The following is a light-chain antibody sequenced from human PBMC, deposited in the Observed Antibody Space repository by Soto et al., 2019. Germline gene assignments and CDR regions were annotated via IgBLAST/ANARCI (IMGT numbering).Light chain of an antibody. V-gene: IGKV1-5*01. Sequence: DIQMTQSPSTLSASVGDRVTITCRASQSISSWLAWYQQKPGKGPKLLIYDASSLESGVPSRFSGSGSGTEFTLTISSLQPDDFATYYCQQYNSYSLTFGGGTKVDIK. J-gene: IGKJ4*01. CDR2: DAS. CDR1: QSISSW. CDR3: QQYNSYSLT.